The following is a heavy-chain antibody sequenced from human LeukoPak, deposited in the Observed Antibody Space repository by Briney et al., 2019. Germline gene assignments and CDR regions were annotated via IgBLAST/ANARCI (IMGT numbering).Heavy chain of an antibody. V-gene: IGHV4-61*02. Sequence: PSETLSLTCTVSGVSISTTPYYWGWIRQPAGKGLEWIGLIYTSGRTNYNPSLKSRVTMSVDTSKNQFSLKLSSVTAADTAVYYCARDMAAPPYNWFDPWGQGTLVTVSS. CDR3: ARDMAAPPYNWFDP. J-gene: IGHJ5*02. D-gene: IGHD6-13*01. CDR1: GVSISTTPYY. CDR2: IYTSGRT.